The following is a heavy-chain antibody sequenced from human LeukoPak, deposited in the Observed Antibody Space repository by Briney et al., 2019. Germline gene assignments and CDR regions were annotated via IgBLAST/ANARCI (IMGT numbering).Heavy chain of an antibody. CDR3: ARQLCSSTSCYDDY. D-gene: IGHD2-2*01. CDR2: IYPGDSDA. Sequence: GESLKISCKGSGSSFTSYWIGWVRQMPGKGLEWMGIIYPGDSDARYSPSFQGQVTISADKSISTAYLQWSSLKASDTAMYYCARQLCSSTSCYDDYWGQGTLVTVSS. V-gene: IGHV5-51*01. CDR1: GSSFTSYW. J-gene: IGHJ4*02.